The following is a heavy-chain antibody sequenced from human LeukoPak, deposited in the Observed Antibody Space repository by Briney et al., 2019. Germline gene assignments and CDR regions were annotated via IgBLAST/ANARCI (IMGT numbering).Heavy chain of an antibody. CDR2: IYTSGST. CDR1: GGSISSYY. J-gene: IGHJ5*02. V-gene: IGHV4-4*07. Sequence: SETLSLTCTVSGGSISSYYWSWIRQPAGKGLEWIGRIYTSGSTNYNPSLKSRVTMSVDTSKNQFSLKLSSVTAADTAVHYCAREGSSWYGNWFDPWGQGTLVTVSS. CDR3: AREGSSWYGNWFDP. D-gene: IGHD6-13*01.